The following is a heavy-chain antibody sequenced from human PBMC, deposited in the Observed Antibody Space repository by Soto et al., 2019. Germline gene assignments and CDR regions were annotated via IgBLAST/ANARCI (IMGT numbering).Heavy chain of an antibody. V-gene: IGHV4-59*01. Sequence: QVQLQESGPGLMKPSETLSLTCTVSGGSISSYYWSWIRQPPGKGLEWIGYIYYSGSTNYNPSLKSRVTISVDTSKNQFSLKLSSVTAADTAVYYCARGHQYYDILTGYYPYYFDYWGQGTLVTVSS. J-gene: IGHJ4*02. CDR1: GGSISSYY. CDR3: ARGHQYYDILTGYYPYYFDY. D-gene: IGHD3-9*01. CDR2: IYYSGST.